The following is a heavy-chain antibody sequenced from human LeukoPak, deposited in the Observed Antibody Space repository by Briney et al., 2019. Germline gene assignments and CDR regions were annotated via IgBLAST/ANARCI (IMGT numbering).Heavy chain of an antibody. Sequence: ASVKVSCKASGYTFTGYYMHWVRQAPGQGLEWMGRINPIFGTANYAQKFQGRVTITADESTSTAYMELSSLRSEDTAVYYCARVGIPSYYYYMDVWGKGTTVTVSS. CDR2: INPIFGTA. D-gene: IGHD1-14*01. CDR1: GYTFTGYY. CDR3: ARVGIPSYYYYMDV. V-gene: IGHV1-69*13. J-gene: IGHJ6*03.